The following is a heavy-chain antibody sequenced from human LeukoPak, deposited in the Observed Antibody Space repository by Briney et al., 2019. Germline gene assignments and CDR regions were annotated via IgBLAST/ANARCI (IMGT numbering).Heavy chain of an antibody. D-gene: IGHD6-13*01. V-gene: IGHV4-39*01. CDR2: IYYSGST. CDR1: RGSISSSSYY. Sequence: SETLSLTCTVSRGSISSSSYYWGWIRQPPGKGLEWIGSIYYSGSTYYNPSLKSRVTISVDTSKNQFSLKLSSVTAADTAVYYCARHSSSWPDGAFDIWGQGTMVTVSS. J-gene: IGHJ3*02. CDR3: ARHSSSWPDGAFDI.